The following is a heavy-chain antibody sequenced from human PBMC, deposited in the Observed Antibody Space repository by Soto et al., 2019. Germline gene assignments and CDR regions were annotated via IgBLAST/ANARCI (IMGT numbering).Heavy chain of an antibody. D-gene: IGHD3-22*01. Sequence: GGSLRLSCAASGFTFSNYGMNWVRQAPGKGLEWVSTISGSGLSSYYADSVKGRFTISRDNSKNTLYLQMDSLGAEDTATYYCARESEPLGPDSSAYYHELDNWGQGALVTVSS. J-gene: IGHJ4*02. CDR2: ISGSGLSS. CDR3: ARESEPLGPDSSAYYHELDN. V-gene: IGHV3-23*01. CDR1: GFTFSNYG.